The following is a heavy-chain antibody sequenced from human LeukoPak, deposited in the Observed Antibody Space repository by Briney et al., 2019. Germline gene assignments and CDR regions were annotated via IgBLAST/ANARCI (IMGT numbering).Heavy chain of an antibody. CDR1: GGSISNYN. V-gene: IGHV4-59*12. Sequence: SETLSLTCTVFGGSISNYNWSWIRQPPGKGLEWIAYINYSGSTNYNPSLKSRVTISVDTSKNQFSLKLSSVTAADTAVYYCARERRIVVVPSAFDIWGQGTMVTVSS. D-gene: IGHD3-22*01. J-gene: IGHJ3*02. CDR2: INYSGST. CDR3: ARERRIVVVPSAFDI.